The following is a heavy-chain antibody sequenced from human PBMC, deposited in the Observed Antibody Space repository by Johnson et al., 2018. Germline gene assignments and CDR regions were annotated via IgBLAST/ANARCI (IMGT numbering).Heavy chain of an antibody. CDR3: ARDVSGWSYYYYGMDV. J-gene: IGHJ6*02. CDR2: IIPILGIA. CDR1: GGTFSSYT. D-gene: IGHD6-19*01. V-gene: IGHV1-69*04. Sequence: QVQLVQSGAEVKKPGSSVKVSCKASGGTFSSYTISWVRQAPGQGLEWMGRIIPILGIANYAQKFQGRVTITADKSTSTAYMELSSLRFEDTAVYYCARDVSGWSYYYYGMDVWGQGTTVTVSS.